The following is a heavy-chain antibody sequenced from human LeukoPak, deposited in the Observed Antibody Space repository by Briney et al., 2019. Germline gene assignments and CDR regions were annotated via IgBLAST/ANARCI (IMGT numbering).Heavy chain of an antibody. J-gene: IGHJ4*02. V-gene: IGHV4-61*02. D-gene: IGHD3-22*01. CDR1: GGSISSGSYY. CDR3: ARAKHYYDSSGSIDY. Sequence: PSETLSLTCTVSGGSISSGSYYWSWIRQPAGKGLEWIGRIYTSGSTYYNPSLKSRVTISVDKSKNQFSLKLSSVTAADTAVYYCARAKHYYDSSGSIDYWGQGTLVTVSS. CDR2: IYTSGST.